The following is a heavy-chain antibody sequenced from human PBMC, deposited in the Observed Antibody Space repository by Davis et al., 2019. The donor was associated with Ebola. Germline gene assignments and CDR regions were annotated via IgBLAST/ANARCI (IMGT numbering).Heavy chain of an antibody. CDR2: ISYDGSNK. J-gene: IGHJ6*02. CDR3: ARPSSSSDYYYYYGMDV. D-gene: IGHD6-6*01. CDR1: GFTFSSYG. V-gene: IGHV3-30*03. Sequence: GGSLRLSCAASGFTFSSYGMHWVRQAPGKGLEWVAVISYDGSNKYYADSVKGRFTISRDNSKNTLYLQMNSLRAEDTAVYYCARPSSSSDYYYYYGMDVWGQGTTVTVSS.